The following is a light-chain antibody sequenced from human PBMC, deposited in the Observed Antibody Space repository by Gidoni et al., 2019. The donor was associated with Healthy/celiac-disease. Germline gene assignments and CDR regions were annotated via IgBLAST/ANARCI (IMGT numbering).Light chain of an antibody. Sequence: IVLTQAPGNLSLSPGERATLSCSASQSVSSSYLAWYQQKPGQAPRLLIYGASSRATGIPDSFSGSGSGTDFTLTISRLEPEDFAVYYCQQYGSSPVAFGQXTKVEIK. CDR2: GAS. J-gene: IGKJ1*01. CDR3: QQYGSSPVA. V-gene: IGKV3-20*01. CDR1: QSVSSSY.